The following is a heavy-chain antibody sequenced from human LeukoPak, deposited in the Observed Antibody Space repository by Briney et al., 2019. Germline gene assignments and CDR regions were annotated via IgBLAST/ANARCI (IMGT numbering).Heavy chain of an antibody. CDR3: AKDINPKITGYFDY. J-gene: IGHJ4*02. V-gene: IGHV3-9*03. Sequence: GRSLRLSCAASGFTFGDYAMHWVRQAPGKGLEWVSGISWNSGSIGYADSVKGRFTISRDNAKNSLYLQMNSLRAEDMALYYCAKDINPKITGYFDYWGQGTLVTVSS. D-gene: IGHD3-16*01. CDR2: ISWNSGSI. CDR1: GFTFGDYA.